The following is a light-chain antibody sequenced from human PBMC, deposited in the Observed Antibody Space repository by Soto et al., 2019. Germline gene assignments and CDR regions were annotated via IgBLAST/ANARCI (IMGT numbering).Light chain of an antibody. CDR1: QSVSSN. Sequence: EIVMTQSPATLSVYPRERATLSPRASQSVSSNLAWYQQKPGKAPRLLIYGASTRATGIPARLSGGGSGTEFTLNIRSLQSEDFAVYYCQQYNNWWTFGQGTKVDI. CDR2: GAS. J-gene: IGKJ1*01. CDR3: QQYNNWWT. V-gene: IGKV3-15*01.